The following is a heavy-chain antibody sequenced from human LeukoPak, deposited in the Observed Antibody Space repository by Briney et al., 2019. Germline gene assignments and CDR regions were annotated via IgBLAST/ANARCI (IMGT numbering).Heavy chain of an antibody. Sequence: GGSLRLSCAASGFTFSSYAMSWVRQAPGKGLEWVSAISGSGGSTYYADSVKGRFTISRDNSKNTLYLQMNSLRAEDTAVYYWAKDLLEGSGTYYFDYWGQGTLVTVSS. J-gene: IGHJ4*02. CDR3: AKDLLEGSGTYYFDY. CDR2: ISGSGGST. CDR1: GFTFSSYA. D-gene: IGHD3-10*01. V-gene: IGHV3-23*01.